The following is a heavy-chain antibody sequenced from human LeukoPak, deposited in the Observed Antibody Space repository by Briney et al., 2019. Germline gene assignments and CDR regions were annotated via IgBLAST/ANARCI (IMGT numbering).Heavy chain of an antibody. CDR2: ISYDGSSK. Sequence: GRSLRLSCAASGFTFSSYGMHWVRQAPGKGLEWVAVISYDGSSKYYADSVKGRFTISRDNSKNTLYLQMNSLRAEDTAVYYCAKELRGYSYGLRNNWFDPWGQGTLVTVSS. CDR3: AKELRGYSYGLRNNWFDP. V-gene: IGHV3-30*18. CDR1: GFTFSSYG. J-gene: IGHJ5*02. D-gene: IGHD5-18*01.